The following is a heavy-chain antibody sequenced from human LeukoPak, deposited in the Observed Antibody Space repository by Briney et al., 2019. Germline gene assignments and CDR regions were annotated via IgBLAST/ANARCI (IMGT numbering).Heavy chain of an antibody. J-gene: IGHJ4*02. CDR3: ASGYSSGPVY. CDR1: GFTFSSSS. CDR2: ISSTSTTI. D-gene: IGHD6-19*01. Sequence: GGSLRLSCAASGFTFSSSSMNWVRQAPGKGLEWVSYISSTSTTIYYADSVKGRFTISRDNAKNSLYLQMDSLRAEDTAVYYCASGYSSGPVYWGQGNLVTVSS. V-gene: IGHV3-48*04.